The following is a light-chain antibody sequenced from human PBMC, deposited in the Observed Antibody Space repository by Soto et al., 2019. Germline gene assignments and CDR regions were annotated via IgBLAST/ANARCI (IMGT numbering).Light chain of an antibody. CDR2: AAS. CDR3: RQASSIPLT. Sequence: DIQTTQSPSSVTASVGDRVTITCRASQGISSWLAGYQQKPAKAAKLLIYAASSLQSGVPSRFSGSASGTYFTLTISSRQPEDFATYYCRQASSIPLTFGQGTRLDI. J-gene: IGKJ5*01. V-gene: IGKV1D-12*01. CDR1: QGISSW.